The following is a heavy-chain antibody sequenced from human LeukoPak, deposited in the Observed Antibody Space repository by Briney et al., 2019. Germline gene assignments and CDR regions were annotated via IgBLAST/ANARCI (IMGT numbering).Heavy chain of an antibody. J-gene: IGHJ3*02. V-gene: IGHV3-NL1*01. CDR1: GFTFSSYG. CDR3: ARGSRGSNDAFDI. Sequence: GGSLRLSCAASGFTFSSYGMHWVRQAPGKGLEWVSVIYSGGSTYYADSVKGRFTISRDNSKNTLYLQMNSLRAEDTAVYYCARGSRGSNDAFDIWGQGTMVTVSS. D-gene: IGHD3-16*01. CDR2: IYSGGST.